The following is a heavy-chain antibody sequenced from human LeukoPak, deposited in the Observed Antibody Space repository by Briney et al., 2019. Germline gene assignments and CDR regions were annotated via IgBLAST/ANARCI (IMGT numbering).Heavy chain of an antibody. J-gene: IGHJ1*01. D-gene: IGHD2-8*01. V-gene: IGHV3-21*01. CDR1: GFAFSDYS. CDR2: ISRSSRHV. CDR3: VRDLMGSGSRTAYPHH. Sequence: GGSLRLSCAASGFAFSDYSMNWVRQAPGKGLEWVSSISRSSRHVYYAGSVKGRFTISRDNAKNSLYLQMNSLRAEDMAVYFCVRDLMGSGSRTAYPHHWGQGTLVTVSS.